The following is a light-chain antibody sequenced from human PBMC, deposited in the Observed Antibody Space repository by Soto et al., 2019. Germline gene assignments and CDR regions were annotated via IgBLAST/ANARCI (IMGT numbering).Light chain of an antibody. CDR2: AAS. V-gene: IGKV1-9*01. CDR1: QGINSY. Sequence: DIQLTQSPSFLSASVGDRVTITCRASQGINSYLGWYQQKPGKAPKLLIYAASTLQSGVPSRFSGSGSGTEFTLTISSLQPEAFATYYCQQLKSYPITFGPGTKVDI. J-gene: IGKJ3*01. CDR3: QQLKSYPIT.